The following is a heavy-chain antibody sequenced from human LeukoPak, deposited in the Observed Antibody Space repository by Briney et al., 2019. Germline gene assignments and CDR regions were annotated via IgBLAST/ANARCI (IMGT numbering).Heavy chain of an antibody. V-gene: IGHV4-34*01. Sequence: SETLSLTCAVYGGSLSGFHWSWIRHPPGKGLEWIGEITHSGGTNYSPSLKSRVTISIDAPKNQLSLKLTSVTAADTAVYYCTRGYGSTWPTSNYWGQGTLVTVSS. CDR1: GGSLSGFH. D-gene: IGHD1-7*01. CDR3: TRGYGSTWPTSNY. CDR2: ITHSGGT. J-gene: IGHJ4*02.